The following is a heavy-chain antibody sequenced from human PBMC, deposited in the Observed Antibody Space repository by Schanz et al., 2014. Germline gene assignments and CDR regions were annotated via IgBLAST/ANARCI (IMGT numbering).Heavy chain of an antibody. CDR3: ARDGVDAAAGGNY. D-gene: IGHD6-13*01. CDR1: GYTFTNFF. J-gene: IGHJ4*02. Sequence: QVHLVQSGAEVHKPGASLKISCKASGYTFTNFFLHWVRQAPGQGLEWMGIINPSGGSTRYGQKFQGRITVTTDTSTSTVYLELSSLRSDDTAVYYCARDGVDAAAGGNYWGQGTLVTVSS. V-gene: IGHV1-46*03. CDR2: INPSGGST.